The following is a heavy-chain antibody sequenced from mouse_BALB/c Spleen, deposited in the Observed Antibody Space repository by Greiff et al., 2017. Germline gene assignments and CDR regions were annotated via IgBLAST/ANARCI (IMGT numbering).Heavy chain of an antibody. CDR1: GFTFSSYY. J-gene: IGHJ2*01. V-gene: IGHV5-6-2*01. D-gene: IGHD2-3*01. CDR3: ARHGDGYYDY. CDR2: INSNGGST. Sequence: EVMLVESGGGLVKLGGSLKLSCAASGFTFSSYYMSWVRQTPEKRLELVAAINSNGGSTYYPDTVKGRFTISRDNAKNTLYLQMSSLKSEDTALYYCARHGDGYYDYWGQGTTLTVSS.